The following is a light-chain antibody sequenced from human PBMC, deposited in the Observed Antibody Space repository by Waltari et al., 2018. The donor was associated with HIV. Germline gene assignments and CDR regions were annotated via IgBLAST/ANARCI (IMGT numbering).Light chain of an antibody. J-gene: IGLJ2*01. V-gene: IGLV2-14*03. CDR2: DVD. CDR3: SSYTTTNTVV. Sequence: QSALTQPASVSGSPGQSIPIACTGTSSDSSTYSFVSWYQQHPAKAPKLLIYDVDNRPSGVSRRFSGSKSGDTASLTISSIQADDEADYYCSSYTTTNTVVFGGGTKFTVL. CDR1: SSDSSTYSF.